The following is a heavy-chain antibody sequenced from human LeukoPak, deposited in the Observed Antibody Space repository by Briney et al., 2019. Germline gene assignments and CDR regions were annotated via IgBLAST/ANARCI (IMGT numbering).Heavy chain of an antibody. Sequence: SVKVSCKASGGTFSSYAISWVRQAPGQGLEWMGGIIPIFGTANYAQKFQGRVTITTDESTSTAYMEVGRLRADDTAVYYCARALFGGTSSVDYWGQGTLVTVSS. CDR3: ARALFGGTSSVDY. J-gene: IGHJ4*02. D-gene: IGHD4-23*01. V-gene: IGHV1-69*05. CDR2: IIPIFGTA. CDR1: GGTFSSYA.